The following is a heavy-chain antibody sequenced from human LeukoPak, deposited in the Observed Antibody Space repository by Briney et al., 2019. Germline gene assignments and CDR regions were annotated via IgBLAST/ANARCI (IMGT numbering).Heavy chain of an antibody. CDR1: GGSFSGYY. Sequence: SETLSLTCAVYGGSFSGYYWSWIRQPPGKGLEWIGEINHSGSTNYNPSLKSRVTISVDTSKNQFSLKLSSATAADTAVYYCARVPLRFYDRMRGKYFDYWGQGTLATVSS. CDR2: INHSGST. J-gene: IGHJ4*02. V-gene: IGHV4-34*01. D-gene: IGHD3-22*01. CDR3: ARVPLRFYDRMRGKYFDY.